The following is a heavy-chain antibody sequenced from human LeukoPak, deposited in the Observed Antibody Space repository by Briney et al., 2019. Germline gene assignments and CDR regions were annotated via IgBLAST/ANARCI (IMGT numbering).Heavy chain of an antibody. CDR2: INPNSGGT. V-gene: IGHV1-2*04. CDR3: ARDVYSGYYYYGMDV. Sequence: ASVKVSCKASGYTFTGYYMHWVRQAPGQGLEWMGWINPNSGGTNYAQKFQGWVTMTRDTSISTAYMELSRLRSGDTAVYYCARDVYSGYYYYGMDVWGQGTTVTVSS. CDR1: GYTFTGYY. D-gene: IGHD5-12*01. J-gene: IGHJ6*02.